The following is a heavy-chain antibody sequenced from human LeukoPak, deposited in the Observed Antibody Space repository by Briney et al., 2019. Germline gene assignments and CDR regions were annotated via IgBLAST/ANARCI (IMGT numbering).Heavy chain of an antibody. CDR2: IYSGGST. J-gene: IGHJ6*02. V-gene: IGHV3-66*02. CDR3: ARAAGVQLLFYVMDV. Sequence: GGSLRLTCAASGFTVSSDYMSCVRQAPGKGLEWVSVIYSGGSTYYADSVKGRFTISRDNSKNTLYLQMNSLRAENTAMYYCARAAGVQLLFYVMDVWGQGTTVTVSS. CDR1: GFTVSSDY. D-gene: IGHD2-2*01.